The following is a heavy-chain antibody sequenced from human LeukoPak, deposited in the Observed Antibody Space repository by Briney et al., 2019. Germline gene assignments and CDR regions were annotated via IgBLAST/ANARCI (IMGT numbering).Heavy chain of an antibody. CDR2: ISGSGDNT. D-gene: IGHD3-10*01. V-gene: IGHV3-23*01. CDR1: GFTVSSSS. CDR3: ARVTYGSGTYGAFDY. Sequence: GGSLRLSCTVSGFTVSSSSMSWVRQAPGKGLEWVSTISGSGDNTYYADSVKGRFTISRDNSKNTLYLQMNSLRAEDTAVYYCARVTYGSGTYGAFDYWGQGTLVTVSS. J-gene: IGHJ4*02.